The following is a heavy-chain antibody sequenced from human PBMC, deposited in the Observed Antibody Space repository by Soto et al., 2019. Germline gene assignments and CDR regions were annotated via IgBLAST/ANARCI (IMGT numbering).Heavy chain of an antibody. V-gene: IGHV4-4*07. Sequence: SETLSLTCTVSGASKNSYNWNWIKQHAGKGLEWVGNMHRSGSTNDNPSLKSRVTMSVGTSQNQFSLKGSAVTAADTAVYYCARGFSGWYYFADGGQGTLVTVSS. CDR1: GASKNSYN. J-gene: IGHJ4*02. CDR2: MHRSGST. CDR3: ARGFSGWYYFAD. D-gene: IGHD6-19*01.